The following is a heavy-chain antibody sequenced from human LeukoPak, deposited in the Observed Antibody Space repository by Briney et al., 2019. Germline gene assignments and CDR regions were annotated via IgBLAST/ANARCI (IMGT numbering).Heavy chain of an antibody. CDR3: ARDGYISDAFDI. CDR1: GGSLTTVDYV. Sequence: PSETLSLTSAVSGGSLTTVDYVSSWIRQFPGKGLEWIGYIHYRGTTNYNPSLKSRLSMSIDMSKDQFSLNLTSVTAADTAIYYCARDGYISDAFDIWGQGIVVTVSS. D-gene: IGHD1-1*01. V-gene: IGHV4-31*11. CDR2: IHYRGTT. J-gene: IGHJ3*02.